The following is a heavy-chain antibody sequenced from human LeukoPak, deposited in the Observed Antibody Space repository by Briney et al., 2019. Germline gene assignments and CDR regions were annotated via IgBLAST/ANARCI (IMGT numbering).Heavy chain of an antibody. Sequence: PGGSLRLSCAASGFTFSNYSMNWVRQAPGKGLEWVSSMSSSSSYIYYADSVKGRFTISRDNAKNSLYLQMNSLRAEDTAVYYCARDHYYDSSGYNGWSDPWGQGTLVTVSS. J-gene: IGHJ5*02. D-gene: IGHD3-22*01. CDR2: MSSSSSYI. CDR3: ARDHYYDSSGYNGWSDP. CDR1: GFTFSNYS. V-gene: IGHV3-21*01.